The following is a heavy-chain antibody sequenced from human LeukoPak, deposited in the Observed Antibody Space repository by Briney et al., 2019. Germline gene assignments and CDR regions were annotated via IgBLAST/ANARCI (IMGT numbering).Heavy chain of an antibody. CDR3: ARENVVAQGTFDY. J-gene: IGHJ4*02. Sequence: ETLSLTCSVSGYSIGSGHYWGWIRQPPGKGLEWIGSMYQTGSSYYSPSLKSRVTISLDTSKNQISLKLTFVTAADTAFYFCARENVVAQGTFDYWGQGALVTVSS. CDR1: GYSIGSGHY. D-gene: IGHD2-21*01. V-gene: IGHV4-38-2*02. CDR2: MYQTGSS.